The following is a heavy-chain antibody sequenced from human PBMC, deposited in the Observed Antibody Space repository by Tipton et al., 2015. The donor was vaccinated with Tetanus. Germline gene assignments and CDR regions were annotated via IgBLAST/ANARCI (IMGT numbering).Heavy chain of an antibody. V-gene: IGHV4-59*08. J-gene: IGHJ3*01. CDR1: GGSISTYH. CDR2: IDYFGST. CDR3: ARRSHIGAPV. Sequence: TLSLTCTVSGGSISTYHWNWIRQSPGKGLEWIGYIDYFGSTKYNPSLKSRGTISIDTSRNQFSLQLSSVTAADTALYFCARRSHIGAPVWGQGTLVTVAS. D-gene: IGHD2-21*01.